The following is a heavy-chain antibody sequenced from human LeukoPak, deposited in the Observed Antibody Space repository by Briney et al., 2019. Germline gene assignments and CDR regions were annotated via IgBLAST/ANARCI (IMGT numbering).Heavy chain of an antibody. CDR1: GFTFSSYS. CDR2: ISGSGGST. CDR3: AKDSAPIFGVVTDYFDY. D-gene: IGHD3-3*01. Sequence: GGSLRLSCAASGFTFSSYSMSWVRQAPGKGLEWVSAISGSGGSTYYADSGKGRFTISRDNSKNTLYLQMNSLRAEDTAVYYCAKDSAPIFGVVTDYFDYWGQGTLVTVSS. V-gene: IGHV3-23*01. J-gene: IGHJ4*02.